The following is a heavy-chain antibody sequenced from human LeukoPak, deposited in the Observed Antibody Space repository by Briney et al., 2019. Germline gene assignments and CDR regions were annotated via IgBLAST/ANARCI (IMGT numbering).Heavy chain of an antibody. CDR2: ISAYNGYT. D-gene: IGHD3-3*01. CDR1: GGTFSSYA. J-gene: IGHJ3*02. CDR3: ARGAASGGLPHAFDI. Sequence: ASVKVSCKASGGTFSSYAISWVRQAPGQGLEWMGWISAYNGYTNYAQMLQGRVTMTTDTSTSTASMELRSLRSDDTAVYYCARGAASGGLPHAFDIWGQGTMVTVSS. V-gene: IGHV1-18*01.